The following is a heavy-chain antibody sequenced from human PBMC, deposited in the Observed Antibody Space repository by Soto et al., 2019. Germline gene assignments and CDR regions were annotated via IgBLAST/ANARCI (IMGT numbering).Heavy chain of an antibody. CDR1: GYTFTGYY. CDR2: IVPVFGRP. Sequence: ASVKVSCKASGYTFTGYYMHWVRQAPGQGLEWMGGIVPVFGRPNYAQRFRGRLTITADESTSTGYMELISLRSDDTAVYYCAREGSGYNFWGQGTQVTVSS. D-gene: IGHD5-12*01. J-gene: IGHJ4*02. CDR3: AREGSGYNF. V-gene: IGHV1-69*13.